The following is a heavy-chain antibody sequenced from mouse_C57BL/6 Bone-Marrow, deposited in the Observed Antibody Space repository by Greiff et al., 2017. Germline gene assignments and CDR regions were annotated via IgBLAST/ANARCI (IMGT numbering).Heavy chain of an antibody. CDR3: ARSGSNRDY. J-gene: IGHJ2*01. V-gene: IGHV1-69*01. Sequence: QVQLQQPGAELVMPGASVTLSCKASGYTFTSYSMHWVKPTPGQGLEWIGELDPSASSTNYNPKFKGKSTLTVAKSSRTPYMPLRSRTADDSAGYYGARSGSNRDYWGQGTTRTVSA. CDR1: GYTFTSYS. CDR2: LDPSASST. D-gene: IGHD2-5*01.